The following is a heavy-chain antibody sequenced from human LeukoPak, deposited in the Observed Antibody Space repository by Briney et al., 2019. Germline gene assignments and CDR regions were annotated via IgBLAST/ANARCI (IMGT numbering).Heavy chain of an antibody. CDR3: ARAWNTYGDFDY. CDR2: INPNSGGT. J-gene: IGHJ4*02. CDR1: GYTFIGYY. D-gene: IGHD5-18*01. V-gene: IGHV1-2*02. Sequence: ASVKVSYKASGYTFIGYYMNWGRQSPGQGLEWMGWINPNSGGTNYAQKFQGRVTMTRDTSISTDYMELRRLTSDDTAVYYCARAWNTYGDFDYWAPGTVVPVSS.